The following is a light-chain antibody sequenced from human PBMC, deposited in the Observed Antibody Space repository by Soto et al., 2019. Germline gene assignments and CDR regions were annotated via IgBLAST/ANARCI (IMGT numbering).Light chain of an antibody. V-gene: IGKV3-20*01. CDR2: GAS. J-gene: IGKJ1*01. Sequence: NVLTQSPGTLSLSTEERATLSCRASQSVSSSYLAWYQQKTGQAPRLLIYGASSRATGIPDRFSGSGSGTDFTLTISRLEPEDFAVYYCQQYGSSRGTFGQGTKVDI. CDR3: QQYGSSRGT. CDR1: QSVSSSY.